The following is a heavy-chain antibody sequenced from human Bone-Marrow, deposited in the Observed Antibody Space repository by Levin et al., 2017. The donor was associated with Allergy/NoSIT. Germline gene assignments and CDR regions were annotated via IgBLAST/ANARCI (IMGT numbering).Heavy chain of an antibody. Sequence: LSLTCAASGFTFSSYTMSWVRQAPGKGLEWVSAISGSGGSTYYADYVKGRFTISRDNSKNTLYLQMNSLRPEDTAVYYCAKLGIVVAETDYWGQGTLVTVSS. CDR3: AKLGIVVAETDY. CDR1: GFTFSSYT. CDR2: ISGSGGST. V-gene: IGHV3-23*01. D-gene: IGHD6-19*01. J-gene: IGHJ4*02.